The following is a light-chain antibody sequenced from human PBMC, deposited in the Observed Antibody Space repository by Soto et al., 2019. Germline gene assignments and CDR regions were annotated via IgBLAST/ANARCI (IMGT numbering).Light chain of an antibody. CDR3: QQYGGSPRT. Sequence: EIVLTQSPGTLSLSPGVRATLSCRASQSINNNYLAWYQQKRGQAPRLLIYGASSRATGIPDRFSGSGSGTDFTLTIRRLEPEDFAVYYCQQYGGSPRTFGQGTKVEIK. CDR1: QSINNNY. V-gene: IGKV3-20*01. CDR2: GAS. J-gene: IGKJ1*01.